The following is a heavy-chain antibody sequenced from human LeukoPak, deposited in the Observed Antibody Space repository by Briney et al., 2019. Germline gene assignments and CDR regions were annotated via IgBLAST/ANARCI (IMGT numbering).Heavy chain of an antibody. CDR3: AGQWLIKRTTYYFDF. CDR2: ISSDGTTK. V-gene: IGHV3-30*04. D-gene: IGHD6-19*01. Sequence: GGSLRLSCAASGFTFSSYAMHWVRQAPGKGLEWVAIISSDGTTKSYTDSVKGRFTVSRDNSKNTLSLQMNSLRPEDTAVYYCAGQWLIKRTTYYFDFWGQGTLVTVSS. CDR1: GFTFSSYA. J-gene: IGHJ4*02.